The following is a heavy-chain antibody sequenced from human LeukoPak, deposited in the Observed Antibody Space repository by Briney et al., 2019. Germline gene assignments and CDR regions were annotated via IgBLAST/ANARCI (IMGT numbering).Heavy chain of an antibody. CDR2: ITWNGGST. V-gene: IGHV3-43D*03. J-gene: IGHJ4*02. Sequence: PGGSLRLSCAASGFTFDDYAMHWVRQAPGKGLEWVSLITWNGGSTYYADSVKGRFTVSRDNSKNSLFLQMNSLRAEDTAVYYCVKYGGDLGVAFDCWGQGTLVTVSS. CDR3: VKYGGDLGVAFDC. D-gene: IGHD2-21*01. CDR1: GFTFDDYA.